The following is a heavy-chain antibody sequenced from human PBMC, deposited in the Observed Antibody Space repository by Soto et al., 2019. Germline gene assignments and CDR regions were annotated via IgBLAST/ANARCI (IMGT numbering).Heavy chain of an antibody. Sequence: GASVKVSCKASGYTFTSYGISWVRQAPGQGLEWMGWISAYNGNTNYAQKLQGRVTMTTDTSTSTAYMELRSLRSDDTAVYYCARSSPEGFGEFGGENFDYWGQGTLVTVSS. CDR2: ISAYNGNT. V-gene: IGHV1-18*01. CDR1: GYTFTSYG. J-gene: IGHJ4*02. CDR3: ARSSPEGFGEFGGENFDY. D-gene: IGHD3-10*01.